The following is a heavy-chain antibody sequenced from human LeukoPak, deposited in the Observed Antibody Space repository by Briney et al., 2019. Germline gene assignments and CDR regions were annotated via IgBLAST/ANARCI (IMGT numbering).Heavy chain of an antibody. CDR1: GFIFSTYG. CDR3: ARAYYYDVSLTPDY. D-gene: IGHD3-22*01. Sequence: GGSLRLSCVASGFIFSTYGMHWVRQAPGKGLEWVAVIWYDGSNEYYADSVKGRFTISRGTSKNTLYLQMNSLRAEDTAVYYCARAYYYDVSLTPDYWGQGTLVTVSS. J-gene: IGHJ4*02. CDR2: IWYDGSNE. V-gene: IGHV3-33*01.